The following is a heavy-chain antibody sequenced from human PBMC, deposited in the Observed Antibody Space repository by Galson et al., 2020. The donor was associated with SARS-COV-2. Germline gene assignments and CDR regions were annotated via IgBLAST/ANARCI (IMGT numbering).Heavy chain of an antibody. V-gene: IGHV4-59*08. D-gene: IGHD5-12*01. J-gene: IGHJ4*02. CDR1: GDSISSYY. CDR2: SYYAGST. Sequence: SETLSLTCSVSGDSISSYYWSWIRQPPGKGLEWIGYSYYAGSTSYTPSLKSRVTMSLDTSKNQFSLKLTSVTAADTAVYYCARHNAVMATLAYWGQGTLGTVSS. CDR3: ARHNAVMATLAY.